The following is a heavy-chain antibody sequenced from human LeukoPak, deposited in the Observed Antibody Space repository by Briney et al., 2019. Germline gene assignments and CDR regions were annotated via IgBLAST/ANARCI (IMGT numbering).Heavy chain of an antibody. J-gene: IGHJ4*02. V-gene: IGHV3-48*03. Sequence: GQSLRLSCAASGFTFSTYEMNWVRQAPGKGLEWGSYITSSGSTIYYADSVKGRFTISRENAKNSLYLQMNSLRAEDTAIYYCARANFYSRAYTYYFDCWGQGTLVTVSS. D-gene: IGHD3-16*01. CDR1: GFTFSTYE. CDR3: ARANFYSRAYTYYFDC. CDR2: ITSSGSTI.